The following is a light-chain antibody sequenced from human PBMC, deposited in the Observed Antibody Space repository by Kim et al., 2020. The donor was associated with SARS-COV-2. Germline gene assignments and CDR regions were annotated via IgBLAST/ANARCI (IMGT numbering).Light chain of an antibody. Sequence: SYELTQPPSVSVAPGKTARITWGGNNIGSKTVHWYQQKPGQAPVLVIYSDTDRPSGIPERFSGSNSGNTATLTISRVEAGDEGDYYCQVWDSSSDHPVCGGGTQLTVL. J-gene: IGLJ3*02. CDR3: QVWDSSSDHPV. CDR2: SDT. V-gene: IGLV3-21*04. CDR1: NIGSKT.